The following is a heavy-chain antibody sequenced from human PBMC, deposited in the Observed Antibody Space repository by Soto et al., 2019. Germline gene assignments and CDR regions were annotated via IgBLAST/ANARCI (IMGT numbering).Heavy chain of an antibody. CDR3: AKDRKGTVRGVFDY. V-gene: IGHV3-9*01. Sequence: ESGGGLVQPGRSLRLSCAASGFTFDDYAMHWVRQAPGKGLEWVSGISWNSGSIGYADSVKGRFTISRDNAKNSLYLQMNSLRAEDTALYYCAKDRKGTVRGVFDYWGQGTLVTVSS. CDR2: ISWNSGSI. CDR1: GFTFDDYA. J-gene: IGHJ4*02. D-gene: IGHD3-10*01.